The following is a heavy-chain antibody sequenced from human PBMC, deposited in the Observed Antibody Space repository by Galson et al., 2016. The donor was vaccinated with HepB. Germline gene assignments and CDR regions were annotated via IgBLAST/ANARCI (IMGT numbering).Heavy chain of an antibody. CDR1: GGSFSSNT. Sequence: SVKVSCKASGGSFSSNTVSWVRQAPGQGLEWMGGIIPIFDIANYAQKFQGRVTITADESTSTAYMELSSLTSADTALYYCARESPGIVGGPGGVVMGINAFDIWGQGTMVTVSS. D-gene: IGHD1-26*01. J-gene: IGHJ3*02. CDR3: ARESPGIVGGPGGVVMGINAFDI. V-gene: IGHV1-69*13. CDR2: IIPIFDIA.